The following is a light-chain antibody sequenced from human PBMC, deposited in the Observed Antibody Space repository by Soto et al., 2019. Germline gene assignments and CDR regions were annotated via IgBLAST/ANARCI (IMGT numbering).Light chain of an antibody. CDR1: QSVLYSSNNKNY. J-gene: IGKJ1*01. CDR3: QQYYCTPRT. V-gene: IGKV4-1*01. CDR2: WAS. Sequence: DLVMTQSPDSLAVSLGERATINCKSSQSVLYSSNNKNYLAWYQQKPGQPPKLLIYWASTRESGVPDRFSGSGSGTDFTLTISSLHSEEVAVYYCQQYYCTPRTFGQGTKVEIK.